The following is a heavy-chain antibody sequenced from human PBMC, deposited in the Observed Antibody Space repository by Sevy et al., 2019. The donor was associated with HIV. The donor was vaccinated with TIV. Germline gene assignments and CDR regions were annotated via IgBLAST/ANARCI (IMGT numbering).Heavy chain of an antibody. CDR3: AREGCTKPHDY. Sequence: GGSLRLSCPASGFTFSKYSMSWVRQPPGKGLEWVSTLSFGGGEINYADSVKGRFTISRDNSKRSVYLQMNNLRPEDTAVYYCAREGCTKPHDYWGQGTLVTVSS. CDR1: GFTFSKYS. D-gene: IGHD2-8*01. J-gene: IGHJ4*02. V-gene: IGHV3-23*01. CDR2: LSFGGGEI.